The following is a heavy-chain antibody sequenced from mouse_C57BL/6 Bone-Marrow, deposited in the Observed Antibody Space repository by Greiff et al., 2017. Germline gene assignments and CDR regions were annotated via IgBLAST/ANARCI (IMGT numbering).Heavy chain of an antibody. CDR2: ISSGGSYT. V-gene: IGHV5-6*02. CDR1: GFTFSSYG. Sequence: EVMLVESGGDLVKPGGSLKLSCAASGFTFSSYGMSWVRQTPDKRLEWVATISSGGSYTYYPDSVKGRFTISRDNAKNTLYLRMSSLKSEDTAMYYCARHGITTVVAPAWFAYWGQGTLVTVSA. D-gene: IGHD1-1*01. J-gene: IGHJ3*01. CDR3: ARHGITTVVAPAWFAY.